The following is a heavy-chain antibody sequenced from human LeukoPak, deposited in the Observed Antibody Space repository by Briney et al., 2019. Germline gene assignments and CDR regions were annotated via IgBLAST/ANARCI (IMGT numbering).Heavy chain of an antibody. CDR2: INTRGST. D-gene: IGHD5-24*01. J-gene: IGHJ3*02. Sequence: SETLSFTCSVSGGSLSSSYWTWFRLPPGKRLEWIGYINTRGSTSFNPSLESRVTMSVDTANNKFSLKLSSVTAADTAMYSCARGEMPTVGAWAFDIWGQGKMVTVSS. CDR1: GGSLSSSY. V-gene: IGHV4-4*09. CDR3: ARGEMPTVGAWAFDI.